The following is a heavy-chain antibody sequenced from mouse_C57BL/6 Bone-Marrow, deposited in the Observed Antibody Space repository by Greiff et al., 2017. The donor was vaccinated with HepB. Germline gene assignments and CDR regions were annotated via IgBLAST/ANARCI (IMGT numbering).Heavy chain of an antibody. CDR1: GYTFTSYW. D-gene: IGHD1-1*01. V-gene: IGHV1-64*01. Sequence: QVQLQQPGAELVKPGASVKLSCKASGYTFTSYWMHWVKQRPGQGLEWIGMIHPNSGSTNYNEKFKSKATLTVVKSSSTAYMQLSSLTSEDSAVYYCARSDTTVVAAYFDYWGQGTTLTVSS. CDR3: ARSDTTVVAAYFDY. CDR2: IHPNSGST. J-gene: IGHJ2*01.